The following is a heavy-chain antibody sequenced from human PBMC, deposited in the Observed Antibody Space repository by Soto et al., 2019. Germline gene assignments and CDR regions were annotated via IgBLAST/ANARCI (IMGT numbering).Heavy chain of an antibody. CDR2: MNPNSGNT. J-gene: IGHJ6*02. D-gene: IGHD5-18*01. Sequence: ASVKVCCKASGDTFTIYDINWVRQATGQGLEWMGWMNPNSGNTGYAQKFQGRVTMTRNTSISTAYMELSSLRSDDTAMYYCARRPGYSYAGAPYGMDVWGQGTTVTVSS. V-gene: IGHV1-8*01. CDR1: GDTFTIYD. CDR3: ARRPGYSYAGAPYGMDV.